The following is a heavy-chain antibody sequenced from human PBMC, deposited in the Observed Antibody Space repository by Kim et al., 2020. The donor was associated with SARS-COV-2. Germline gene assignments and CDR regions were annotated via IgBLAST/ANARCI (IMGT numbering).Heavy chain of an antibody. CDR3: ARDEVVPAAVYYYYGMDV. CDR1: GGTFSSYA. Sequence: SVKVSCKASGGTFSSYAISWVRQAPGQGLEWMGGIIPIFGTANYAQKFQGRVTITADESTSTAYMELSSLRSEDTAVYYCARDEVVPAAVYYYYGMDVWGQGTTVTVSS. CDR2: IIPIFGTA. J-gene: IGHJ6*02. V-gene: IGHV1-69*13. D-gene: IGHD2-2*01.